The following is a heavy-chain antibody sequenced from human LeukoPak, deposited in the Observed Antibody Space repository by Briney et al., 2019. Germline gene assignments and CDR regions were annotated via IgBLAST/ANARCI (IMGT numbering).Heavy chain of an antibody. CDR3: AKVLSGSQDY. D-gene: IGHD1-26*01. Sequence: GVSLRLSCAASGFTFSSYAMSWVRQAPGKGLEWVSTIGGGGEYTYYADSVKGRFIISRDNSKNTFYLQMNSLRAEDTAVYYCAKVLSGSQDYWGQGTLVTVFS. V-gene: IGHV3-23*01. CDR2: IGGGGEYT. J-gene: IGHJ4*02. CDR1: GFTFSSYA.